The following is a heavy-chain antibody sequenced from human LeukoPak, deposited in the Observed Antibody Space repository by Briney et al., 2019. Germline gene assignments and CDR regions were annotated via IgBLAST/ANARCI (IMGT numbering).Heavy chain of an antibody. J-gene: IGHJ4*02. D-gene: IGHD5-12*01. CDR3: ARIGYSDPNFDY. CDR1: GFTLSNAW. CDR2: IKSKANGETR. V-gene: IGHV3-15*01. Sequence: GGSLRLSCAASGFTLSNAWMNWVRQAPSKGLEWVGLIKSKANGETRDYAAPVKGRFTISRDDSKNSLYLVMNSLKTDDTAVYFCARIGYSDPNFDYWGQGTLVTVSS.